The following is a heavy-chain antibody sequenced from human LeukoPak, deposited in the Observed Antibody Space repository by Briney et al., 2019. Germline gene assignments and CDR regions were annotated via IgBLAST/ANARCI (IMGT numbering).Heavy chain of an antibody. V-gene: IGHV3-21*01. J-gene: IGHJ3*02. CDR2: ISASPYI. D-gene: IGHD2/OR15-2a*01. CDR3: ARGGLSGQRTELFDI. CDR1: GFTFSSYS. Sequence: GGSLRLSCAASGFTFSSYSMNWARQAPGKGLEWVSSISASPYIYYADSVKGRFTISRDDSKNSLYLQMNSLRAEDTALYYCARGGLSGQRTELFDILGQGTMVTVSS.